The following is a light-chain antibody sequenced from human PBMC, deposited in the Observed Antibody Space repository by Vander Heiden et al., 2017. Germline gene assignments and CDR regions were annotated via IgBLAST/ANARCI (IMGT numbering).Light chain of an antibody. J-gene: IGKJ2*01. CDR1: QRISNW. V-gene: IGKV1-5*03. CDR2: TAS. CDR3: QQYNSYPYT. Sequence: DIKMTPSPSTLSASVGDRVTITCRASQRISNWLAWYQQKPGKAPNLLIFTASNLQRGVPSRFSGSGSGTDFTLTISSLQPDDFAIYYCQQYNSYPYTFGQGTKVEIK.